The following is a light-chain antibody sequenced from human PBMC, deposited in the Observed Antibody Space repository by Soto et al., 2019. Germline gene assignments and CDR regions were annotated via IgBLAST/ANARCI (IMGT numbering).Light chain of an antibody. CDR3: QHYNGYSEA. J-gene: IGKJ1*01. CDR1: QTISSW. CDR2: KAS. Sequence: IQIPVSPSTLSGSVGDRVTITCRASQTISSWLAWYQQKPGKAPKLLIYKASTLKSGVPSRFSGSGSGTEFTLTISSLQPDDFATYYCQHYNGYSEAFGQGTKVDI. V-gene: IGKV1-5*03.